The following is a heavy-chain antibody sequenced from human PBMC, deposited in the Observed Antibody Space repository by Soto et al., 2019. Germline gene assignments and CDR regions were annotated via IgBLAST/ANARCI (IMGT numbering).Heavy chain of an antibody. CDR3: ASTQVVDTAMVTTFDI. J-gene: IGHJ3*02. Sequence: SETLSLTCTVSGGSISSGDYYWSWIRQPPGKGLEWIGYIYYSGSTYYNPSLKSRVTISVDTSKNQFSQKLSAVTAADTAVYYCASTQVVDTAMVTTFDIWGQGTMVTVSS. CDR2: IYYSGST. CDR1: GGSISSGDYY. V-gene: IGHV4-30-4*01. D-gene: IGHD5-18*01.